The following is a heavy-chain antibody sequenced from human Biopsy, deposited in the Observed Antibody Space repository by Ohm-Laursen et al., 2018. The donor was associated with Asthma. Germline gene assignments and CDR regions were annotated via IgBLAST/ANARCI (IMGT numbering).Heavy chain of an antibody. CDR2: IYHSGST. CDR1: GGSINIGDYY. V-gene: IGHV4-31*02. Sequence: TLFLTCTVSGGSINIGDYYWSWIRQHPVKGLEWIGHIYHSGSTYYNPSLKSRVSISLDTSKNQFSLSLTSVTAADTAVYYCARTTYGHDGFDPWGQGTLVTVSS. J-gene: IGHJ5*02. D-gene: IGHD4-17*01. CDR3: ARTTYGHDGFDP.